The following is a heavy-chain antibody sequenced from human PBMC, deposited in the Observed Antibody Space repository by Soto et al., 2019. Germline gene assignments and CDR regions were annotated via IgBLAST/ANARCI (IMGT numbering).Heavy chain of an antibody. CDR2: VSPPFRTS. Sequence: QVQLVQSGAEVKKPGSSVKVSCKTSGVSFNNNGIGWVRQAPGHGLEWMGGVSPPFRTSNYARKFQGRISITGDASTGTVNMELSSLTSEDTAQYYGARVLYYGSGSYSPYGMDVWGQGTTVTVSS. J-gene: IGHJ6*02. CDR1: GVSFNNNG. CDR3: ARVLYYGSGSYSPYGMDV. D-gene: IGHD3-10*01. V-gene: IGHV1-69*01.